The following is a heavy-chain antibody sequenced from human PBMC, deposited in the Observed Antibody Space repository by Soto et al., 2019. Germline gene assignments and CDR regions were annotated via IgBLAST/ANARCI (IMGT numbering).Heavy chain of an antibody. CDR3: AKGRGYCSGGSCYSAFLDY. CDR2: ISGSGGST. J-gene: IGHJ4*02. V-gene: IGHV3-23*01. D-gene: IGHD2-15*01. Sequence: PGGSLRLSCAASGFTFSGYAMSWVRQAPGKGLEWVSSISGSGGSTYDADSVKGRFTISRDNSKNTLYLQMNSLRAEDTAVYYCAKGRGYCSGGSCYSAFLDYWGQGTLVTVSS. CDR1: GFTFSGYA.